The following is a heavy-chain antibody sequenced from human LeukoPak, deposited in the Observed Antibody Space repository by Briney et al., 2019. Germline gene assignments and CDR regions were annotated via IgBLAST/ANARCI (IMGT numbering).Heavy chain of an antibody. D-gene: IGHD6-13*01. CDR2: ISSSSSTI. J-gene: IGHJ4*02. CDR3: AKDPVSRGSSWPYYFDY. CDR1: GFTFSSYS. Sequence: GSLRLSCAASGFTFSSYSMNWVRQAPGKGLEWVSYISSSSSTIYYADSVKGRFTISRDNAKNSLYLQMNSLRAEDTAVYYCAKDPVSRGSSWPYYFDYWGQGTLVTVSS. V-gene: IGHV3-48*01.